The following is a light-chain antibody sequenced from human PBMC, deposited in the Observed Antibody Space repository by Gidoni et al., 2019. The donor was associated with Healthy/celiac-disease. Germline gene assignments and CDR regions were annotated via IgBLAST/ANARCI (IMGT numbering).Light chain of an antibody. CDR1: QGISSY. CDR2: AAS. V-gene: IGKV1-8*01. J-gene: IGKJ2*01. CDR3: QQYYSYPPGT. Sequence: AIRITQSPSSLSASTGDRVTITCRASQGISSYLPWSQQKPGKAPKLRIYAASTLQSGVPSRFSGSGSGTDVTLTIIGLQSEDFATDYCQQYYSYPPGTFGQGTKLEIK.